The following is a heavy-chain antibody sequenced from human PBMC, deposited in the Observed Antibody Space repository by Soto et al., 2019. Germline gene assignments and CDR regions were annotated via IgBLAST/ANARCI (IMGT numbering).Heavy chain of an antibody. CDR2: IYYSGST. D-gene: IGHD3-10*01. V-gene: IGHV4-31*03. Sequence: SETLSLTCTVSGGSISSGGYYWSWIRQHPGKGLEWIGYIYYSGSTYYNPSLKSRVTISVDTSKNQFSLKLSSVTAADTAVYYCARAAYASGSPPIYYHGMDVWGQGTTVTVSS. J-gene: IGHJ6*02. CDR3: ARAAYASGSPPIYYHGMDV. CDR1: GGSISSGGYY.